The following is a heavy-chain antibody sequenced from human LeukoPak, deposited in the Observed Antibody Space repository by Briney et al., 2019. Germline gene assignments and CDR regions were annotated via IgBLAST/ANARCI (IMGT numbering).Heavy chain of an antibody. CDR2: IKRVGSEK. V-gene: IGHV3-7*01. CDR1: GFTFSKYL. Sequence: PGGSLRLSCVASGFTFSKYLMSWVRPAPGKGREWVANIKRVGSEKYYVDSLKGRFTLSRQNAKKSLYLQMNSLRAEDTAVYSCISVRKTVAGRTGLDYWGQGTLVTVSS. J-gene: IGHJ4*02. D-gene: IGHD6-19*01. CDR3: ISVRKTVAGRTGLDY.